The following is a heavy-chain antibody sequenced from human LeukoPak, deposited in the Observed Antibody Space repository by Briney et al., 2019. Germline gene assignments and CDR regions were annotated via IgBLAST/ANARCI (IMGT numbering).Heavy chain of an antibody. Sequence: PGGSLRLSCAASGFTFSNYNMNWVRQAPGKGLEWVSSISSSSYIYYADSVKGRFTISRDNAKNSLYLQMNSLRAEDTAVYYCARETSQKGAHYMDVWGKGTTVTISS. CDR1: GFTFSNYN. D-gene: IGHD3-16*01. CDR3: ARETSQKGAHYMDV. J-gene: IGHJ6*03. V-gene: IGHV3-21*04. CDR2: ISSSSYI.